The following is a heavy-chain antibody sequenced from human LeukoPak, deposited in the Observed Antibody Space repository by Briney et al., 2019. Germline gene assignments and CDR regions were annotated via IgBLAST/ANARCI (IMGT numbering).Heavy chain of an antibody. CDR1: GFTFSSYA. D-gene: IGHD3-10*01. CDR2: ISGSGGIT. CDR3: AKAISNYYNAYFDY. V-gene: IGHV3-23*01. J-gene: IGHJ4*02. Sequence: GGSLRLSCAASGFTFSSYAMSWVRQAPGKGLEWVSAISGSGGITYYADSVKGRFTVSRDNSKNTLYLQMNNLRAEDTAVYYCAKAISNYYNAYFDYWGQGNLVTVSS.